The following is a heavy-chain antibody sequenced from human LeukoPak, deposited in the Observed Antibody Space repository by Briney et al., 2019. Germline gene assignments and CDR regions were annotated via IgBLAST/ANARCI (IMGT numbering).Heavy chain of an antibody. CDR1: GFTLTWHV. J-gene: IGHJ4*02. D-gene: IGHD1-26*01. CDR3: ARVPDSGSAIDY. Sequence: GGSLRLSCSASGFTLTWHVMHWVRQAPGKGLVWVSRINSDGSSTSYADSVKGRFTISRDNAKNTLYLQMNSLRAEDTAVYYCARVPDSGSAIDYWGQGTLVTVSS. V-gene: IGHV3-74*01. CDR2: INSDGSST.